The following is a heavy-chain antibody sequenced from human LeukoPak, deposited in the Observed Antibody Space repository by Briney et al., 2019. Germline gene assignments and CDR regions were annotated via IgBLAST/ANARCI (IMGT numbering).Heavy chain of an antibody. V-gene: IGHV3-7*03. J-gene: IGHJ3*02. CDR2: IKQDGSEK. CDR1: GFTFSSYW. CDR3: ARNDGSGSYYINAFDI. D-gene: IGHD3-10*01. Sequence: GVSLRLSCAASGFTFSSYWMSWVRQAPGKGLEWVANIKQDGSEKYYVDSVKGRFTISRDNAKNSLYLQMNSLRAEDTAVYYCARNDGSGSYYINAFDIWGQGTMVTVSS.